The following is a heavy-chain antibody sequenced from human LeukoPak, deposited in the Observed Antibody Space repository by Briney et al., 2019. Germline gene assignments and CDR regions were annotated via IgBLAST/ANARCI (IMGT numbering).Heavy chain of an antibody. Sequence: SETLSLTCAVYGESFSGYYWSWIRQPPGKGLEWIGEINHSGSTNYNPSLKSRVTISVDTSKNQFSLKLSSVTAADTAVYYCARHPEDAFDIWGQGTVVTVSS. CDR3: ARHPEDAFDI. J-gene: IGHJ3*02. CDR2: INHSGST. CDR1: GESFSGYY. V-gene: IGHV4-34*01.